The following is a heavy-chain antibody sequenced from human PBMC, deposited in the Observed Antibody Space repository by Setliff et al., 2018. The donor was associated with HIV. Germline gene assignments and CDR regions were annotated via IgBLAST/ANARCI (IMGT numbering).Heavy chain of an antibody. J-gene: IGHJ3*02. CDR3: ARYKCINFACVGFDI. CDR2: IHYSGVT. D-gene: IGHD3-9*01. CDR1: RDSINGHW. V-gene: IGHV4-59*11. Sequence: PSETLSLTCTVSRDSINGHWWSWIRQPPGKGLEWTGSIHYSGVTHYNPSLKSRLTMSVDTSKNQVSLKLTSVTAADTAVYYCARYKCINFACVGFDIWGQGTVVTVSS.